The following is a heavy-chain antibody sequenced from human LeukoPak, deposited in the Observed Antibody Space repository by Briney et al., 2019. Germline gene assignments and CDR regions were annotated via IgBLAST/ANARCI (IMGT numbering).Heavy chain of an antibody. J-gene: IGHJ3*02. Sequence: SETLSLTCTVSGGSISSYYWSWIRQPAGKGLEWIGRIYTSGSTYYNPSLKSRVTISVDRSKNQFSLKLSSVTAADTAVYYCASGPLLFAFDIWGQGTMVTVSS. CDR1: GGSISSYY. CDR3: ASGPLLFAFDI. V-gene: IGHV4-4*07. CDR2: IYTSGST.